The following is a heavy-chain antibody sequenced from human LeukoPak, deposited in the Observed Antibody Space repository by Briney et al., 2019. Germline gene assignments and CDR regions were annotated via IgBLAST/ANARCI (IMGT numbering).Heavy chain of an antibody. CDR3: ARDYYDSSGYPGGI. CDR1: GFTFSSYG. V-gene: IGHV3-30*02. Sequence: GGSLRLSCAASGFTFSSYGMHWVRQAPGKGLEWVAFIRYDGSNKYYADSVKGRFTISRDNSKNTLYLQMNSLRAEDTAVYYCARDYYDSSGYPGGIWGQGTMVTVSS. J-gene: IGHJ3*02. CDR2: IRYDGSNK. D-gene: IGHD3-22*01.